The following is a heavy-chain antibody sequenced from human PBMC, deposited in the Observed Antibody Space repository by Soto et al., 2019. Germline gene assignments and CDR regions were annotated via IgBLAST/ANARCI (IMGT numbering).Heavy chain of an antibody. J-gene: IGHJ6*02. V-gene: IGHV4-4*02. Sequence: SETLSLTCTVSNASISSRKWWTWVRQTPGKGLEWIGEIYHSGSINHNPSLKSRVTMSVDTSKNQFSLKLTSVTAADTAVYYCGRAHRDLQQLVHYYYSMDVWGQGTTVTVSS. CDR3: GRAHRDLQQLVHYYYSMDV. D-gene: IGHD6-13*01. CDR2: IYHSGSI. CDR1: NASISSRKW.